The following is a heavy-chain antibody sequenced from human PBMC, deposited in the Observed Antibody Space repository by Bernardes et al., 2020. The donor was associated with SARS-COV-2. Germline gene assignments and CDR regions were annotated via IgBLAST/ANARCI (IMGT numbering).Heavy chain of an antibody. D-gene: IGHD4-17*01. Sequence: GGSLRLSCAASGFTFSSYWMHWVRQAPGKGLVWVSRINSDGSSTSYADSVKGRFTISRDNAKNTLYLQRNSLRAEDTAVYYCTRVISGYGDYSVDYYYYGMDVWGKGTTVTVSS. J-gene: IGHJ6*04. CDR1: GFTFSSYW. V-gene: IGHV3-74*01. CDR2: INSDGSST. CDR3: TRVISGYGDYSVDYYYYGMDV.